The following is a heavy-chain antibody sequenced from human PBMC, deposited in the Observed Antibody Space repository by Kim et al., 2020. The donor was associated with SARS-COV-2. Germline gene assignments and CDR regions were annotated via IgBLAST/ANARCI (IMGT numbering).Heavy chain of an antibody. J-gene: IGHJ4*02. CDR3: ARGGTSGYYRDYFDY. Sequence: NSVKGRFTISRHNSKNTLYLQMGSLRAEDMAVYYCARGGTSGYYRDYFDYWGQGTLVTVSS. V-gene: IGHV3-64*01. D-gene: IGHD3-3*01.